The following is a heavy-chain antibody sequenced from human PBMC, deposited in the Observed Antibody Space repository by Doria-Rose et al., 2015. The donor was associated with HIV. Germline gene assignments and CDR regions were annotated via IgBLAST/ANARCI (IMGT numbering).Heavy chain of an antibody. CDR2: IFSDDGR. D-gene: IGHD6-13*01. J-gene: IGHJ4*02. Sequence: QVTLKESGPVLVKPTETLTLTCTVSGVSLSSPGMGVSWIRQPPGKALEWLANIFSDDGRSYKTSLKSRLTTSRGASKSQVVLTMTDMDPVDTATYYCARIKSSRWYHKYYFDFWGQGTLVIVSA. CDR3: ARIKSSRWYHKYYFDF. V-gene: IGHV2-26*01. CDR1: GVSLSSPGMG.